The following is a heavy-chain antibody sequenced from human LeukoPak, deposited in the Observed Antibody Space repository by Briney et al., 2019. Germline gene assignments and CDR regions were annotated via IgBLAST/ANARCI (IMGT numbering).Heavy chain of an antibody. CDR2: VSGSGGST. Sequence: SGGSLRLSCAASGFTFSSYAMSWVRQAPGKGLEWVSAVSGSGGSTYYADSVKGRFTISRDNSKNTLYLQMNGLRAEDTAVYYCAKDLLKLLWFGELSSGMDVWGQGTTVTVSS. J-gene: IGHJ6*02. CDR3: AKDLLKLLWFGELSSGMDV. CDR1: GFTFSSYA. D-gene: IGHD3-10*01. V-gene: IGHV3-23*01.